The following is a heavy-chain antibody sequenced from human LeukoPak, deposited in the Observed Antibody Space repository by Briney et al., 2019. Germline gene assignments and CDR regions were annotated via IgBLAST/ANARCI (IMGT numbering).Heavy chain of an antibody. CDR2: IKQDGSEK. CDR3: ARDRDCSSTSCYIRAEYFQH. Sequence: PGGSLRLSCAASGFTFSSYWMSLVRQAPGKGLEWVANIKQDGSEKYYVDSVKGRFTISRDNAKNSLYLQMNSLRAEDTAVYYCARDRDCSSTSCYIRAEYFQHWGQGTLVTVSS. D-gene: IGHD2-2*02. J-gene: IGHJ1*01. CDR1: GFTFSSYW. V-gene: IGHV3-7*01.